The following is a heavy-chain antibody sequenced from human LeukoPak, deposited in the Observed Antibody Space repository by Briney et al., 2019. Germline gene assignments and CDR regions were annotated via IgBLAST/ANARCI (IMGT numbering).Heavy chain of an antibody. CDR1: GFAFGSEA. CDR3: AKTVATFNTAGGYYFDY. D-gene: IGHD5-12*01. CDR2: ISPGGGTT. Sequence: GGSLRLSCGVSGFAFGSEATSWVRQSPARGLEWVASISPGGGTTYYADSVKGRFTISRDNSKNTLYLQMNSLRAEDTAVYYCAKTVATFNTAGGYYFDYWGQGTLVTVSS. J-gene: IGHJ4*02. V-gene: IGHV3-23*01.